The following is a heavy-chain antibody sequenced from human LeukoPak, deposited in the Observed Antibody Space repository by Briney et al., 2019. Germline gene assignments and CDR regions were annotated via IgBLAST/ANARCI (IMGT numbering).Heavy chain of an antibody. V-gene: IGHV3-53*01. Sequence: GGSLRLSCAASGFSVRTTYMSWFRQAPGKGLEWVSVLYTGGGTDHADSVKGRFTISRDNSKNTLSLQMNSLRVEDTAIYYCTRSGYRHPYHFDSWGQGTLVIVSS. CDR2: LYTGGGT. CDR3: TRSGYRHPYHFDS. J-gene: IGHJ4*02. CDR1: GFSVRTTY. D-gene: IGHD3-22*01.